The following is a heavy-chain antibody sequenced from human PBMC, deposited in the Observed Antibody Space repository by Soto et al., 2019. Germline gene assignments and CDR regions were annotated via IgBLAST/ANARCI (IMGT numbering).Heavy chain of an antibody. CDR2: IIPIVGTV. J-gene: IGHJ6*02. Sequence: GASVKVSCKASGGTFSTYAISWVRQAPGHGLEWMGGIIPIVGTVNYAQKFQGRVTITADESTSTAFMELSSLRSEDTAAYYCASGEVYDSRGDYYYTMDVWGQGTTVTVSS. V-gene: IGHV1-69*13. CDR1: GGTFSTYA. D-gene: IGHD3-22*01. CDR3: ASGEVYDSRGDYYYTMDV.